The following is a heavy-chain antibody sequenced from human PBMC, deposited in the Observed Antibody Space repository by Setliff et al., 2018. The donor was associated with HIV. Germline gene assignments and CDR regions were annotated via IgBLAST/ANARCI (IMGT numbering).Heavy chain of an antibody. CDR3: ARGDTTDMYYFDY. J-gene: IGHJ4*02. Sequence: VKVSCKASGYTFTSYGITWVRQAPGQGLEWMGWISAHNGNTKYAQKFQDRVTMTTDTSTNTAYMELRSLRSADTAVYYCARGDTTDMYYFDYWGQGTLVTVSS. CDR1: GYTFTSYG. D-gene: IGHD1-26*01. CDR2: ISAHNGNT. V-gene: IGHV1-18*01.